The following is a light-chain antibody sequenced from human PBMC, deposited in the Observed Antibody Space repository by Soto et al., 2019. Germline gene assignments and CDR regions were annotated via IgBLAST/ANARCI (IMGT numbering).Light chain of an antibody. V-gene: IGKV1-5*03. Sequence: DIQMTQSPSSLSAFVGDRVTISCRASQNIRGWLAWYQQKPGKAPRLLIYEASSLESGVPSRISGSGYGTEFTLTISSLQPDDSATYYCQQYDIYSTFGGGTKVQI. CDR1: QNIRGW. CDR2: EAS. CDR3: QQYDIYST. J-gene: IGKJ4*02.